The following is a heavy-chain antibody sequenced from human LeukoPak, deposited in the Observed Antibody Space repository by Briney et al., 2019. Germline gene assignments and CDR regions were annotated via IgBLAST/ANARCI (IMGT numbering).Heavy chain of an antibody. CDR3: TSRKAAAGYYFDY. D-gene: IGHD6-13*01. Sequence: SQTLSLTCAISGDSVSSNSAAWNWIRQSPSRGLEWLGRTYYRSKWYNDYAVSVKSRITINADTSKNQFFLQLNSVTPEDTAVYYCTSRKAAAGYYFDYWGQGTLVTVSS. V-gene: IGHV6-1*01. CDR1: GDSVSSNSAA. CDR2: TYYRSKWYN. J-gene: IGHJ4*02.